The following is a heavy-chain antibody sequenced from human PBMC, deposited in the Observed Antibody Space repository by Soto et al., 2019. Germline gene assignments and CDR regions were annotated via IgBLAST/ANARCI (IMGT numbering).Heavy chain of an antibody. D-gene: IGHD6-13*01. Sequence: GASVKVSCKASGYTFTSYDINWVRQATGQGLEWMGWMNPNSGNTGYAQKFQGRFTMTRNTSISTAYMELSSLRSEDTAVYYCASSRRRGIAAAGTSYYYGMDVWGQGTTVTVSS. J-gene: IGHJ6*02. CDR3: ASSRRRGIAAAGTSYYYGMDV. CDR1: GYTFTSYD. CDR2: MNPNSGNT. V-gene: IGHV1-8*01.